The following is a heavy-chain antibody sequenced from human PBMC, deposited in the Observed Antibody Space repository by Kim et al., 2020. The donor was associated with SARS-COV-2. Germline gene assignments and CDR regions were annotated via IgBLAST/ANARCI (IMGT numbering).Heavy chain of an antibody. D-gene: IGHD6-19*01. CDR3: ARVISSGWAYYYYYGMYV. CDR1: GGSISSYY. V-gene: IGHV4-59*01. J-gene: IGHJ6*01. CDR2: IYYSGST. Sequence: SETLSLTCTVSGGSISSYYWSWIRQPPGKGLEWIGYIYYSGSTNYNPSLKSRVTISVDTSKNQFSLKLSSVTAADTAAYYCARVISSGWAYYYYYGMYV.